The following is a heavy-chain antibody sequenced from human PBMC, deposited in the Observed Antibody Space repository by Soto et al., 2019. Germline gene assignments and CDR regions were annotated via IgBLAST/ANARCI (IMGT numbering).Heavy chain of an antibody. J-gene: IGHJ6*02. D-gene: IGHD6-13*01. Sequence: GGSLRLSCAASGFTFITYWMHWVRQAPGKGLVWVSRINSDGSSTIYAGSVKGRFTISRDNAKNTLYLQMNSLRAEDTAVYYCARTAPYSTSRSPYSGMDVWGQGTTVTVSS. V-gene: IGHV3-74*01. CDR2: INSDGSST. CDR3: ARTAPYSTSRSPYSGMDV. CDR1: GFTFITYW.